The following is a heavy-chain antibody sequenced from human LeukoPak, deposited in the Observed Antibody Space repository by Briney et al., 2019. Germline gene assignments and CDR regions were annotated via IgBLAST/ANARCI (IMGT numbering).Heavy chain of an antibody. CDR1: GYTFTSYG. J-gene: IGHJ3*02. CDR2: IIPIFGTA. V-gene: IGHV1-69*13. CDR3: ARVPHSSGWYRNAFDI. Sequence: GASVKVSCKASGYTFTSYGISWVRQAPGQGLEWMGGIIPIFGTANYAQKFQGRVTITADESTSTAYMELSSLRSEDTAVYYCARVPHSSGWYRNAFDIWGQGTMVTVSS. D-gene: IGHD6-19*01.